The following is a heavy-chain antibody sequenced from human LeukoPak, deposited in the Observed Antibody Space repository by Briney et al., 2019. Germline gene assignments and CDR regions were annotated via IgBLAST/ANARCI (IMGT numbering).Heavy chain of an antibody. CDR1: GFTFNTYV. J-gene: IGHJ4*02. D-gene: IGHD5-24*01. CDR3: VRDKDGYNF. CDR2: IDTDGKTT. Sequence: AGGSLRLSCAASGFTFNTYVMHWVRQAPGKGRVWVARIDTDGKTTTYADSVKGRFTISRDNAKNMLYVQMNSLRAEDTAVYYCVRDKDGYNFWGQGTLVSVSS. V-gene: IGHV3-74*01.